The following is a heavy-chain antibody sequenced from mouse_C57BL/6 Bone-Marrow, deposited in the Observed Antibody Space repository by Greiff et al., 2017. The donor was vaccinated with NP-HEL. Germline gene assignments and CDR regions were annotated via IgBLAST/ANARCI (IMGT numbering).Heavy chain of an antibody. D-gene: IGHD2-4*01. J-gene: IGHJ2*01. Sequence: QVQLKESGPELVRPGVSVKISCKGSGYTFTDYAMHWVKQSHAKSLEWIGVISTYYGDASYNQKFKDKATMTVDKSSSTAYMELARLTSEDSAVYYCARERIMITTRRYYFDYWGQGTTLTVSS. CDR3: ARERIMITTRRYYFDY. V-gene: IGHV1-67*01. CDR1: GYTFTDYA. CDR2: ISTYYGDA.